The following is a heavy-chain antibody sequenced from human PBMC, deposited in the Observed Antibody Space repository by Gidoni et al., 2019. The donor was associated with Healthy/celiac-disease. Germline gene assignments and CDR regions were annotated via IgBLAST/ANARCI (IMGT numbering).Heavy chain of an antibody. D-gene: IGHD5-18*01. CDR2: ISGSGGST. CDR3: AKDPSGLQLWLRERLRVVDY. V-gene: IGHV3-23*01. Sequence: EVQLLESGGGLVQPGGSLRLSCAASGFTFSSYAMSWVRQAPGKGLEWVSAISGSGGSTYYADSVKGRFTISRDNSKNTLYLQMNSLRAEDTAVYYCAKDPSGLQLWLRERLRVVDYWGQGTLVTVSS. CDR1: GFTFSSYA. J-gene: IGHJ4*02.